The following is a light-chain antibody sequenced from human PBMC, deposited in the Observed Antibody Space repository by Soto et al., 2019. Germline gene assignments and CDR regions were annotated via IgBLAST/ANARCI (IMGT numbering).Light chain of an antibody. V-gene: IGKV3D-20*02. Sequence: EIVLPQSPGTLSLSPGARATLSCRASQSVSNNYLAWYQQKPGQAPRLLIYGASNRATGIPDRFSGSGSGTDFTLTISSLEPEDSAVYYCQQRHMWPITFGQGTRLEIK. J-gene: IGKJ5*01. CDR3: QQRHMWPIT. CDR2: GAS. CDR1: QSVSNNY.